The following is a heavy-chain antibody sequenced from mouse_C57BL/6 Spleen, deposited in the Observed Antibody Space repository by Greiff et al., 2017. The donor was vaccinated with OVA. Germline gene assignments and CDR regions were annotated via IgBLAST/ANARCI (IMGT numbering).Heavy chain of an antibody. J-gene: IGHJ4*01. CDR1: GFSLSTSGMG. CDR2: IYWDDDK. CDR3: ARRAGYDGGLYAMDY. Sequence: QVTLKESGPGILQSSQTLSLTCSFSGFSLSTSGMGVSWTRQPSGKGLEWLVPIYWDDDKRYNPSLKSRLTISKDTSRNQVFLTITRVDTADTATYDCARRAGYDGGLYAMDYWGQGTSVTVSS. D-gene: IGHD2-2*01. V-gene: IGHV8-12*01.